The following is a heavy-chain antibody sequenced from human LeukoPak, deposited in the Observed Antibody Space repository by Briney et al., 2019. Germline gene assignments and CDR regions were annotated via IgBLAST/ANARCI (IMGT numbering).Heavy chain of an antibody. V-gene: IGHV3-7*05. CDR3: AREGTFTAYNFDS. Sequence: PGGSLRLSCAVSGFTFRSYEMSWVRQPPGKGLEWVANINGDGSEKYYVDSVKGRFTISRDNAKNSLYLQMNSLRAEDTAVYYCAREGTFTAYNFDSWGQGTLVTVSS. CDR2: INGDGSEK. CDR1: GFTFRSYE. D-gene: IGHD1-1*01. J-gene: IGHJ4*02.